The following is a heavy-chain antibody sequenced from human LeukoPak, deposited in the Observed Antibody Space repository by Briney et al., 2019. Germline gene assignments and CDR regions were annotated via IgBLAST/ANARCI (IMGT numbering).Heavy chain of an antibody. Sequence: GGSLRLSCAASGFTFSSYGMSWIRQAPGKGLEWVSSIDYSGGSSYYADSVRGRFTVSRDNSNNTLYLQMSSLTAADTAVYYCAKDRSIGTYYTFDHWGQGTLVTVSS. D-gene: IGHD1-26*01. J-gene: IGHJ4*02. CDR2: IDYSGGSS. CDR1: GFTFSSYG. V-gene: IGHV3-23*01. CDR3: AKDRSIGTYYTFDH.